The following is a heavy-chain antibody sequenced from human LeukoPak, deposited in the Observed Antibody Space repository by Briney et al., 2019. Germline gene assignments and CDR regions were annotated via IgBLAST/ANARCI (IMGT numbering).Heavy chain of an antibody. CDR2: IYYSGST. Sequence: VKPSETLSLTCTVSGGSISSSSYYWGWIRQPPGKGLEWIGSIYYSGSTYYNPSLKSRVTISVDTSKNQFSLKLSSVTAADTAVYYCARGGITGTTIDYWGQGTLVTVSS. J-gene: IGHJ4*02. D-gene: IGHD1-7*01. V-gene: IGHV4-39*01. CDR1: GGSISSSSYY. CDR3: ARGGITGTTIDY.